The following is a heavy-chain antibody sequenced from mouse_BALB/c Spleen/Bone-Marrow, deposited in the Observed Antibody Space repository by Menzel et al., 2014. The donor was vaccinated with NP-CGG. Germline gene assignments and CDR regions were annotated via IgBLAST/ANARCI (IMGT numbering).Heavy chain of an antibody. CDR3: ASNLCYGYFDY. CDR2: IDPYSGGT. CDR1: GYAFTSYN. V-gene: IGHV1S135*01. D-gene: IGHD1-1*01. Sequence: EVQLQESGPELVKPGASVKVSCKASGYAFTSYNMYWVKQSHGKSLEWMGYIDPYSGGTNYNQKFKGKATLTVDKSSSTAYMHLNSLTSENSAVYYCASNLCYGYFDYWGQGTTLTVSS. J-gene: IGHJ2*01.